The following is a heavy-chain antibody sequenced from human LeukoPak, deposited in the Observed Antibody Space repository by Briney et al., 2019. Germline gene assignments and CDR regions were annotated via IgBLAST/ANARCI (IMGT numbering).Heavy chain of an antibody. V-gene: IGHV1-69*13. J-gene: IGHJ5*02. Sequence: GASVKVSCKVSGYTFTGYYMHWVRQAPGQGLEWMGGIIPIFGTTNYAQKFQGRVTITADESTSTAYMELISLRSEDTAVYYCARGEVVVVAAKGALSWFDPWGQGTLVTVSS. CDR3: ARGEVVVVAAKGALSWFDP. CDR1: GYTFTGYY. D-gene: IGHD2-15*01. CDR2: IIPIFGTT.